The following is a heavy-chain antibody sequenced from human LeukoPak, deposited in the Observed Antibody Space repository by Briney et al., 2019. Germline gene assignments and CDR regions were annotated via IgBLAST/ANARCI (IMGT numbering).Heavy chain of an antibody. D-gene: IGHD6-19*01. V-gene: IGHV3-15*01. CDR3: ITGGGGWSLGY. CDR1: GFTFTNAS. J-gene: IGHJ4*02. Sequence: GGSLTLTCASSGFTFTNASCSWLRPPRVKGLDGVGRITGKADGVTTEYAAPVKGRFTNSRDDSKNTLYRQMSSLKTEDTAVYYCITGGGGWSLGYWGQGTLVTVSS. CDR2: ITGKADGVTT.